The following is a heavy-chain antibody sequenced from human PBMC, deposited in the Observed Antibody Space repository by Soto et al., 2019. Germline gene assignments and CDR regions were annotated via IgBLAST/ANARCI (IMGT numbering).Heavy chain of an antibody. Sequence: SETLSLTCTVSGGSISSGGYYWSWIRQHPGKGLEWIGYIYYSGSTYYNPSLKSRVTISVDTSKNQSSLKLSSVTAADTAVYYCARDYYYDSSGFDYWGQGTLVTVSS. CDR2: IYYSGST. CDR3: ARDYYYDSSGFDY. D-gene: IGHD3-22*01. V-gene: IGHV4-31*03. CDR1: GGSISSGGYY. J-gene: IGHJ4*02.